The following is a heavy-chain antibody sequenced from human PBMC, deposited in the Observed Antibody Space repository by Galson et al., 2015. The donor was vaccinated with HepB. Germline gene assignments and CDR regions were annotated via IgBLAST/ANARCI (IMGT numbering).Heavy chain of an antibody. Sequence: SLRLSCAASGFTFSTYWMHWVRQAPGKGLVWVSRLNGDGRLISYADSVKGRFTISRDNAKNTLYLHMNNLGAEDTAVYYCARGPAAPPRTFFDRWGQGTLVTVSS. D-gene: IGHD6-13*01. V-gene: IGHV3-74*01. CDR3: ARGPAAPPRTFFDR. CDR2: LNGDGRLI. CDR1: GFTFSTYW. J-gene: IGHJ4*02.